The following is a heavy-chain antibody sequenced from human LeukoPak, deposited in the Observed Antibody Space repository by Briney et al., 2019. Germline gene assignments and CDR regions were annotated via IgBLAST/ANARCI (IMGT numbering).Heavy chain of an antibody. V-gene: IGHV3-23*01. CDR1: GFTFSNYW. CDR3: ADPASTDY. CDR2: ISGGGGST. J-gene: IGHJ4*02. D-gene: IGHD2-2*01. Sequence: GGSLRLSCAASGFTFSNYWMHWVRQAPGKGLEWVSGISGGGGSTYYTDSVKGRFTISRDNSKNTLYLQMNSLRAEDTAIYYCADPASTDYWGQGTLVTVSS.